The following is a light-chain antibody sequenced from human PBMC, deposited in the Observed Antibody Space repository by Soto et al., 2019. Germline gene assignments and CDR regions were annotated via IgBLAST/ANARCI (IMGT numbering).Light chain of an antibody. J-gene: IGLJ2*01. CDR3: CSYAGSSMV. CDR2: DVS. Sequence: QSALTQPRSVSGSPGQSVTISCTGTSSDVGTYNYVSWYQQHPGKAPKLMIYDVSKRPSGVPDRFSGSKSGNTASLTVSGLQADDEADYYCCSYAGSSMVFGGGTKVTVL. CDR1: SSDVGTYNY. V-gene: IGLV2-11*01.